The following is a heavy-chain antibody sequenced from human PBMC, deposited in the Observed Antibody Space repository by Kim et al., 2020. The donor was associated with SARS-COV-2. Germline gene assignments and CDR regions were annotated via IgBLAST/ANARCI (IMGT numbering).Heavy chain of an antibody. Sequence: GGSLRLSCAASGFTFSSYWMHWVRQAPGKGLVWVSRINSDGSSTSYADSVKGRFTISRDNAKNTLYLQMNSLRAEDTAVYYCARVTTSSIFGVVTYRPEYFDYWGQGTLVTVSS. CDR2: INSDGSST. CDR3: ARVTTSSIFGVVTYRPEYFDY. J-gene: IGHJ4*02. D-gene: IGHD3-3*01. CDR1: GFTFSSYW. V-gene: IGHV3-74*01.